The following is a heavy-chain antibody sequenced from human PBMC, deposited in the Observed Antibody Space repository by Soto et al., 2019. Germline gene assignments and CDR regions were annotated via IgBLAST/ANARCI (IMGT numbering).Heavy chain of an antibody. D-gene: IGHD2-2*01. CDR1: GYTLTGHY. CDR3: ARAASVYCSSSSCYGDY. V-gene: IGHV1-46*03. Sequence: ASVKVSCKASGYTLTGHYMHWVRQAPGQGLEWMGIINPSDGTTAYAQNFQCRITMTTDTSTSKAYMELSSLRSEDTAVYYCARAASVYCSSSSCYGDYWGQGTLVTVSS. J-gene: IGHJ4*02. CDR2: INPSDGTT.